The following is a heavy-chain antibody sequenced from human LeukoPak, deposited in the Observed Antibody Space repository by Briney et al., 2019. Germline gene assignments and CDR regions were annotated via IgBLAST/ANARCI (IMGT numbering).Heavy chain of an antibody. Sequence: SETLSLTCTVSGGSISSYYWSWIRQPAGKGLEWIGRIYTSGSTNYNPSLKSRVTMSVDTSKNQFSLKLSSVTAADTAVYYCARGSRVAATDYYYYYYMDVWGKGTTVTISS. CDR1: GGSISSYY. CDR2: IYTSGST. CDR3: ARGSRVAATDYYYYYYMDV. V-gene: IGHV4-4*07. D-gene: IGHD2-15*01. J-gene: IGHJ6*03.